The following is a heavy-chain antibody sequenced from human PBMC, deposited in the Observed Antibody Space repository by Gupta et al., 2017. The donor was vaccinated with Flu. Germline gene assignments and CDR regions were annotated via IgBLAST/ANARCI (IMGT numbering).Heavy chain of an antibody. CDR3: AKGGVVIVPAAY. J-gene: IGHJ4*02. V-gene: IGHV3-23*01. CDR2: ISGSGGST. Sequence: VRQDPGKGLEWVSAISGSGGSTYYADSVKGRFTISRDNSKNTLFLQMNSLRAEDTAIYYCAKGGVVIVPAAYWGQGTLVTVSS. D-gene: IGHD2-2*01.